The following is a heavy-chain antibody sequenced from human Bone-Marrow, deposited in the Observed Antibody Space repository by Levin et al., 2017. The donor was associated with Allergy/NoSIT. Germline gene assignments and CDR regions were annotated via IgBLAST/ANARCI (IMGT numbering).Heavy chain of an antibody. D-gene: IGHD6-19*01. CDR3: ATPPEGYCSDNTCYFGY. J-gene: IGHJ4*02. CDR1: GFTFSTYG. Sequence: HAGGSLRLSCAASGFTFSTYGMHWVRQAPGKGLEWVAVISDDESNKYYADSVKGRFTISRDNSKNTLYLQMSSLRAEDTAVYYCATPPEGYCSDNTCYFGYWGQGTLVTVSS. CDR2: ISDDESNK. V-gene: IGHV3-30*03.